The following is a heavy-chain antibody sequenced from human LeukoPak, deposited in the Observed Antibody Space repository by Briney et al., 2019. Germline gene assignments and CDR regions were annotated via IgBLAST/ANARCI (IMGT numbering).Heavy chain of an antibody. CDR2: ISSISSTI. J-gene: IGHJ4*02. Sequence: GGSLRLSCAASGFTFSSYRMNWVSQAPGKWLEWDSHISSISSTIYYADSVKGRFTISRDNAKNSLYLQMNSLRAEDAAVYYCARDRDSSGWYYFDYWGQGTLVTVSS. CDR3: ARDRDSSGWYYFDY. CDR1: GFTFSSYR. V-gene: IGHV3-48*04. D-gene: IGHD6-19*01.